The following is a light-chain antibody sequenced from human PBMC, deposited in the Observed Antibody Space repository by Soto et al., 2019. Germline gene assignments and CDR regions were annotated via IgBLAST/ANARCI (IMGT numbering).Light chain of an antibody. CDR1: QIIYDW. CDR3: QHYASYSYT. Sequence: DIQMTQFPCTLSASVGDRTTITCRASQIIYDWLAWYQQKPGKAPKLLIYKASTLETGVPSRFSGSGSGTEFTLTISSLQPDDFATYYCQHYASYSYTFGQGTKLEIK. CDR2: KAS. V-gene: IGKV1-5*03. J-gene: IGKJ2*01.